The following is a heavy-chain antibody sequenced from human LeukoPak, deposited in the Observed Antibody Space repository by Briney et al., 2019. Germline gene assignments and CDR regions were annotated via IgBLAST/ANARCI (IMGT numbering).Heavy chain of an antibody. CDR3: ARDLGFIVGATDWYFDL. CDR1: GYTFTSYG. V-gene: IGHV1-18*01. D-gene: IGHD1-26*01. Sequence: ASVKVSCKASGYTFTSYGIGWVRQAPGQGLEWMGWISAYNGNTNYAQKLQGRVTMTTDTSTSTAYMELSSLRSEDTAVYYCARDLGFIVGATDWYFDLWGRGTLVTVSS. J-gene: IGHJ2*01. CDR2: ISAYNGNT.